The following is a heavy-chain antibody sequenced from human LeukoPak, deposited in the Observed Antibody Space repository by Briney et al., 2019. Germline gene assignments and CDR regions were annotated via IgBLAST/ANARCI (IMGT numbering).Heavy chain of an antibody. Sequence: SETLSLTCIVSGDSISSYYWSWIRQPPGKGLEWIGYIYTSGSTNCNPSLKSRVTISVDTSKNQFSLKVSSVTAADTAVYYCARSNSGYLDYWGQGTLVTVSS. CDR1: GDSISSYY. D-gene: IGHD1-26*01. CDR2: IYTSGST. CDR3: ARSNSGYLDY. V-gene: IGHV4-4*09. J-gene: IGHJ4*02.